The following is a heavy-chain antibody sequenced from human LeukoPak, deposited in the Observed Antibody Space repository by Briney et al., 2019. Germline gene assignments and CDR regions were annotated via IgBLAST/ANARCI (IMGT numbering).Heavy chain of an antibody. Sequence: GGSLRLSCAASGFIFSSYGMHWVRQAPGKGLEGVATIWYDGGNKYYADSVKGRFTISRDNSKNTLYLQMSSLRAEDTAVYYCARAAGAGSDAFAFWGQGTMVTVSS. CDR2: IWYDGGNK. J-gene: IGHJ3*01. V-gene: IGHV3-33*01. CDR3: ARAAGAGSDAFAF. D-gene: IGHD6-13*01. CDR1: GFIFSSYG.